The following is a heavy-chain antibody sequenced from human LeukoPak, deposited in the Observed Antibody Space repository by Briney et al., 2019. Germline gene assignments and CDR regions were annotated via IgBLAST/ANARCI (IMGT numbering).Heavy chain of an antibody. Sequence: GGSLRLSCAASGFTFSSYAMHWVRQAPGKGLEYVSAISSNGGSTYYANSVKGRFTISRDNPKNTLYLQMNSLRAEDTAVYYCARALGGSWYNSFDYWGQGTLVTVSS. CDR2: ISSNGGST. CDR1: GFTFSSYA. D-gene: IGHD6-13*01. V-gene: IGHV3-64*01. CDR3: ARALGGSWYNSFDY. J-gene: IGHJ4*02.